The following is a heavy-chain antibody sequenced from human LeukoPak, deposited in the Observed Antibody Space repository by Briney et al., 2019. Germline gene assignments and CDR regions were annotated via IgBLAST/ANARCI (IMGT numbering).Heavy chain of an antibody. CDR1: GFTFSSNW. CDR3: AMDAAVKDS. D-gene: IGHD4-17*01. V-gene: IGHV3-74*01. Sequence: PGGSLRLSCAAPGFTFSSNWMHWVRQAPGKGLVWVSHINRDGSTTYYADSVKGRFTISRDNAKNTLYLQMNSLRAEDTAVYYCAMDAAVKDSWGQGTLVTVSS. J-gene: IGHJ4*02. CDR2: INRDGSTT.